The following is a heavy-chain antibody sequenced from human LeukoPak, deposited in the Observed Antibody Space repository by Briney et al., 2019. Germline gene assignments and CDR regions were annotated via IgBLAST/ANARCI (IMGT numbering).Heavy chain of an antibody. CDR3: ARDPEAGLGIAVADRTGN. Sequence: GGSLRLSXAASGFTFSSYEMNWVRQAPGKGMEWVSYISHSVNIIYYADSVKGRFTISRDNAKNSLYLQMNSLRAEDTAVYYCARDPEAGLGIAVADRTGNWGQGTLVTVSS. CDR1: GFTFSSYE. D-gene: IGHD6-19*01. J-gene: IGHJ4*02. CDR2: ISHSVNII. V-gene: IGHV3-48*03.